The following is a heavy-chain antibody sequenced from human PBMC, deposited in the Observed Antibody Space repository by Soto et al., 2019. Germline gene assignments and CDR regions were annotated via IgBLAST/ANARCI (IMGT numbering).Heavy chain of an antibody. V-gene: IGHV1-18*04. Sequence: ASVKVSCKASGYTFTSYGISWVRQAPGQGLEWMGWISAYNSNTNYAQKLQGRVTMTTDTSTSTAYMELRSLRSDDTAVYYCARDGCSSNSCGPKEYYYYGWDVCGQGTTVTVSS. D-gene: IGHD2-2*01. CDR3: ARDGCSSNSCGPKEYYYYGWDV. CDR1: GYTFTSYG. J-gene: IGHJ6*02. CDR2: ISAYNSNT.